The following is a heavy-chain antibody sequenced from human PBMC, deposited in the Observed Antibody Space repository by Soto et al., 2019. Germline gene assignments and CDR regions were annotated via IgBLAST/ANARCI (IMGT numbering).Heavy chain of an antibody. J-gene: IGHJ3*02. CDR2: IIPIFGTA. Sequence: ASVKVSCKASGGTFSSYAISWVRQAPGQGLEWMGGIIPIFGTANYAQKFQGRVTITADESTSTAYMELSSLRSEDTAVYYCVREEPGRITMANAFDIWGQGTMVTVSS. CDR1: GGTFSSYA. V-gene: IGHV1-69*13. CDR3: VREEPGRITMANAFDI. D-gene: IGHD3-10*01.